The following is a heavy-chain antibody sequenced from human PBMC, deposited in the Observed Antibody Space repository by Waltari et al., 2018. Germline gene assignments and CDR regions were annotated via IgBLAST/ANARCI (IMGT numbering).Heavy chain of an antibody. J-gene: IGHJ4*02. CDR3: ARAGLGSPSQWLQLFDS. CDR2: IHAGGNT. Sequence: EVQLVESGGGLIQPVGSLRLSCEASGFRVSYNYMSWVRQAPGKGLEWVSVIHAGGNTYYGDSVKGRFTISRDISKNTVYLQMNSLTVEDSAMYYCARAGLGSPSQWLQLFDSWGQGTLVTVSS. V-gene: IGHV3-53*01. D-gene: IGHD5-12*01. CDR1: GFRVSYNY.